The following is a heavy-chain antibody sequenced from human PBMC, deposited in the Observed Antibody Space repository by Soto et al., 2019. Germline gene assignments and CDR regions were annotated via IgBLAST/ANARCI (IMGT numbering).Heavy chain of an antibody. CDR2: IIPMFGTA. CDR3: ARDPKYATGGPRVWFDP. D-gene: IGHD2-2*01. CDR1: GGTFSRYA. J-gene: IGHJ5*02. Sequence: SVKVSCKASGGTFSRYAINWVRQAPGQGLEWMGGIIPMFGTANYAQKFQGRVTITADESTNTGYMELRSLISDDTAVYYCARDPKYATGGPRVWFDPWGQGTLVTVSS. V-gene: IGHV1-69*13.